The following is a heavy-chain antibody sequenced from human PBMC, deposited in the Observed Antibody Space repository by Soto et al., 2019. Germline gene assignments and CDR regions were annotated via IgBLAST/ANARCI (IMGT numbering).Heavy chain of an antibody. CDR3: ARDKITGLFDY. J-gene: IGHJ4*02. CDR2: AYNTGST. Sequence: PSETLSLTCTVSGASISRYYWSWIRQSPGKGLEWIGEAYNTGSTNYNPSLKSRVTISVDKSKNQFSLKLSSVTAADTAVYYCARDKITGLFDYRAQRTPVTVSS. V-gene: IGHV4-59*12. D-gene: IGHD2-8*02. CDR1: GASISRYY.